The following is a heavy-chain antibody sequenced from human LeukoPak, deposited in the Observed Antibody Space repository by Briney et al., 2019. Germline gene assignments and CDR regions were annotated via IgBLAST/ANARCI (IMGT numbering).Heavy chain of an antibody. D-gene: IGHD2-2*02. CDR2: ISAYNGNA. Sequence: ASVKVSCKASGYTFTSYGISWVRQAPGQGLGWMGWISAYNGNANYAQKLQGRVTMTTDTSTNTAYMELRSLRSDDTAVYYCARDEYCSSTSCYTGMFVDYWGQGTLVTVSS. CDR1: GYTFTSYG. V-gene: IGHV1-18*01. J-gene: IGHJ4*02. CDR3: ARDEYCSSTSCYTGMFVDY.